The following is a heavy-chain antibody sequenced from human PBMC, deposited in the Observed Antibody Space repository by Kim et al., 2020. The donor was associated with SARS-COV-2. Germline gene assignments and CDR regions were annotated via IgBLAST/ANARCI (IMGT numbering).Heavy chain of an antibody. CDR2: ISGDGGST. J-gene: IGHJ4*02. CDR1: GFTFDDHV. V-gene: IGHV3-43*02. D-gene: IGHD3-10*01. Sequence: GGSLRLSCATSGFTFDDHVLHWVRQAPGKGLEWVSLISGDGGSTYYADSVKGRFTISRDNSKNSLYLQMNSLRTEDTALYYCAKDKPMVFDYWGQGTLVTVSS. CDR3: AKDKPMVFDY.